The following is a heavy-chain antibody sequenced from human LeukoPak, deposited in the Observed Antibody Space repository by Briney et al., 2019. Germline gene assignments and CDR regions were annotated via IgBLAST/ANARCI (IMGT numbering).Heavy chain of an antibody. CDR2: IRFDGNNE. Sequence: GGSLRLSCAASGFTFGSYGMHWVRQTPRKGLEWVAFIRFDGNNEFYADSVEGRFTISRDNSKNTLYLQMNSLRGDDTALYYCAKDLEAPPSWYSSSDFDLWGRGTLVTVSS. CDR3: AKDLEAPPSWYSSSDFDL. J-gene: IGHJ2*01. CDR1: GFTFGSYG. V-gene: IGHV3-30*02. D-gene: IGHD6-13*01.